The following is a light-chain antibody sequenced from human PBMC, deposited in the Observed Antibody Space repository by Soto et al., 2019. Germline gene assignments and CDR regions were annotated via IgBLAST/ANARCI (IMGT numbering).Light chain of an antibody. CDR1: SSDVGGYNY. V-gene: IGLV2-11*01. CDR2: DVS. Sequence: VLTQPRSVSGSPGQSVTISCTGTSSDVGGYNYVSWYQQHPGKAPKLMIYDVSKRPSGVPDRFSGSKSGNTASLTISGLQAEDEADYYCCSYAGSFVVFGGGTKVTVL. J-gene: IGLJ2*01. CDR3: CSYAGSFVV.